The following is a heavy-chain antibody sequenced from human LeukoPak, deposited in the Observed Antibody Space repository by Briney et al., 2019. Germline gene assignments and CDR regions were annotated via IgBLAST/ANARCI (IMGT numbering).Heavy chain of an antibody. CDR1: GFTFSSYW. D-gene: IGHD2-2*01. J-gene: IGHJ6*02. Sequence: GGSLRLSCAASGFTFSSYWMHWVRHAPGKGLVWVSRINSDGSSTSYADSVKGRFTISRDNAKNTLYLQMNSLRAEDTAVYYCAREHCSSTSCYWYYYGMDVWGRGTTVTVSS. CDR3: AREHCSSTSCYWYYYGMDV. CDR2: INSDGSST. V-gene: IGHV3-74*01.